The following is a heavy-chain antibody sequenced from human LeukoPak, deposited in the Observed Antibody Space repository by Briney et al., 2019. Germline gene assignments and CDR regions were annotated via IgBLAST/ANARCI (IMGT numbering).Heavy chain of an antibody. CDR1: GYTFTSYG. CDR3: ARERASSYSSGRDY. J-gene: IGHJ4*02. D-gene: IGHD6-19*01. CDR2: ISAYNGNT. V-gene: IGHV1-18*01. Sequence: GASVKVSCKASGYTFTSYGISWVRQAPGQGLEWMGWISAYNGNTNYAQKLQGRGTMTTDTSTSTAYMELRSLRSDDTAVYYCARERASSYSSGRDYWGQGTLVTVSS.